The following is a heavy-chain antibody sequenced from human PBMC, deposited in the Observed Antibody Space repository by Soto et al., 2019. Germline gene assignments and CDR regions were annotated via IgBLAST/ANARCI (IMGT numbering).Heavy chain of an antibody. J-gene: IGHJ4*02. V-gene: IGHV4-4*07. Sequence: SETLSLTCAVSGGSISGYYWSWVRQPAGKGLEWSGRIYASGSTNYNPSLKSRVTMSVDTSKNQFSLKLSSVTAADTAVYYCARDRAPGGIGAYFDYWGQGTLVTSPQ. CDR3: ARDRAPGGIGAYFDY. CDR1: GGSISGYY. D-gene: IGHD1-26*01. CDR2: IYASGST.